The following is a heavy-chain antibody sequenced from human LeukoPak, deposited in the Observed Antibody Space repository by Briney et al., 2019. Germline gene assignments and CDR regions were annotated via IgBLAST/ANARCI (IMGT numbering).Heavy chain of an antibody. CDR1: GFTFSDYY. D-gene: IGHD1-26*01. CDR3: ARGATKGSDY. CDR2: ISSGSSYT. V-gene: IGHV3-11*03. J-gene: IGHJ4*02. Sequence: GGSLRLSCAASGFTFSDYYMSWIRQAPGKGLEWVSYISSGSSYTNYADSVKGRFTISRDNAKNSLYLQMNSLRAEDTAVYYCARGATKGSDYWGQGTLVTVSS.